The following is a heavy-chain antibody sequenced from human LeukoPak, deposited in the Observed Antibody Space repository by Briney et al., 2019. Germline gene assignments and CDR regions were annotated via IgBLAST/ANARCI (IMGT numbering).Heavy chain of an antibody. Sequence: GRSLRLSCAASGFTFSSYSMNWVRQAPGKGLEWVSGISSSSSDIYYADSVKGRFTISRDNAKNSLYLQMNSLRAEDTAVYYCAREIPARPGWFDPWGQGTLVTVSS. CDR1: GFTFSSYS. CDR3: AREIPARPGWFDP. D-gene: IGHD6-6*01. J-gene: IGHJ5*02. CDR2: ISSSSSDI. V-gene: IGHV3-21*01.